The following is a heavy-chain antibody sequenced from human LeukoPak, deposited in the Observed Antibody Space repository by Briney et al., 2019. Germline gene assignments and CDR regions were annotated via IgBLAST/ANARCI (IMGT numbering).Heavy chain of an antibody. D-gene: IGHD2-21*01. CDR2: IYWNDDK. J-gene: IGHJ4*02. CDR3: AHTDWRPYFDY. Sequence: SGPTLVKPTQTLTLTCTFSGFSLSTSGVGVGWIRQPPGKALEWLSLIYWNDDKRYSPSLKSRLTITKDTSKDQVVLTMTNMDPVDTATYYCAHTDWRPYFDYWGQGTLVTVSS. V-gene: IGHV2-5*01. CDR1: GFSLSTSGVG.